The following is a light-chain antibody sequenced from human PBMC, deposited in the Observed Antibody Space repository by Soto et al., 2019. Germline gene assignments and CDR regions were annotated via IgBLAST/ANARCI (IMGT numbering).Light chain of an antibody. CDR2: GAS. J-gene: IGKJ3*01. V-gene: IGKV3-20*01. Sequence: EIVLTQSPGTLSLSPGERATLSCRTSQSVGSRYLAWYQQKPGQAPRLLIYGASNRASGISDRFSGSGSGTVFTLTISSLEPEDFALYCCQHYTGSPLFTFGPGTTVDLK. CDR3: QHYTGSPLFT. CDR1: QSVGSRY.